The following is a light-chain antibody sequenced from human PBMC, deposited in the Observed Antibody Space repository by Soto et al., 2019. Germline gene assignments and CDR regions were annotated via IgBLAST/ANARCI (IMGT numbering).Light chain of an antibody. V-gene: IGKV1-5*03. Sequence: DIQMTQSPSTMYASVGDRVTITCRASQSISSWLAWYQQKPGKALKLLIYQASSLESGVQSRFSGSGSVTDFTLTISSRQPDDFATYLCQQYSSYPRTLGEGTKVEIK. J-gene: IGKJ1*01. CDR3: QQYSSYPRT. CDR1: QSISSW. CDR2: QAS.